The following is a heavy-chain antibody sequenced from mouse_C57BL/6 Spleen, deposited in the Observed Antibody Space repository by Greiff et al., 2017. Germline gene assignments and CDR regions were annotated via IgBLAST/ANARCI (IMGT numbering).Heavy chain of an antibody. J-gene: IGHJ4*01. V-gene: IGHV1-72*01. CDR2: IDPNSGGT. CDR1: GYTFTSSW. CDR3: ARWAVDY. Sequence: VKLQQPGAELVKPGASVKLSCKASGYTFTSSWMHWVKQRPGRGIEWIGRIDPNSGGTKYNEKFKSKATLTVDKPSSTAYMQLSSLTAEDCAVYYWARWAVDYWGQGTSVTVSS.